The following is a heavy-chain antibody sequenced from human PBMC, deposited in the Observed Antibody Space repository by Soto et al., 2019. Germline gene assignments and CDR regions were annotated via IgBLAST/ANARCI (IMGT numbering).Heavy chain of an antibody. CDR3: ARDHYGGRAFDY. J-gene: IGHJ4*02. V-gene: IGHV4-31*03. D-gene: IGHD4-17*01. CDR2: IYYSGST. Sequence: SDTLSLTCTVSGGPISSGGYYWSWIRQHPGKGLEWVGYIYYSGSTYYNPSLKSRVTISVDTSKNQFSLKLSSVTDADTAVYYCARDHYGGRAFDYWGQGTLVTVSS. CDR1: GGPISSGGYY.